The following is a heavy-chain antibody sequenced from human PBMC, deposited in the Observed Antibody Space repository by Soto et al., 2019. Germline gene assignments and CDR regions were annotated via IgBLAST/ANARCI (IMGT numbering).Heavy chain of an antibody. CDR1: GDNFSYYT. CDR3: GRAPVGCCGNGWFRFGY. V-gene: IGHV1-69*02. D-gene: IGHD2-21*02. J-gene: IGHJ4*02. Sequence: QVHLVQSEAEVKKPGSSVRVSCKASGDNFSYYTISWVRQVPGQGLEWMGRIIPILGITNYAQKFQGRVSMTSDQSTSTANMELGSLHSEDTVVYFWGRAPVGCCGNGWFRFGYLGQRSLVAVSS. CDR2: IIPILGIT.